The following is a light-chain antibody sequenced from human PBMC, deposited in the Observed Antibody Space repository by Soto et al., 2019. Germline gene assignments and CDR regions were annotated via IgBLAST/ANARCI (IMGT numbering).Light chain of an antibody. CDR2: GAS. J-gene: IGKJ2*01. Sequence: AIQMTQSPSSLSASVGDRVTITCRASQDIRKDLAWYQQKPGKAPQILIYGASTLHTGVASRFSGSGSATDLTLTISSLQPEDSAAYHCLQDYNYPFTFGQGTKVDIK. CDR3: LQDYNYPFT. V-gene: IGKV1-6*01. CDR1: QDIRKD.